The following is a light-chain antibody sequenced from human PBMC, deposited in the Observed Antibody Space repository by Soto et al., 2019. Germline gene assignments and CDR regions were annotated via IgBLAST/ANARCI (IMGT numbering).Light chain of an antibody. Sequence: QSVLTQPPSASGTPGQRVTISCSGSSSNIGSNYVYWYQQFPGTAPKLLIYRNNQRPSGVPDRFSGSKSGTSASLAISGLRSEDEADYCCATWDDSLSAWVFGGGTKLTVL. CDR1: SSNIGSNY. CDR3: ATWDDSLSAWV. J-gene: IGLJ3*02. V-gene: IGLV1-47*01. CDR2: RNN.